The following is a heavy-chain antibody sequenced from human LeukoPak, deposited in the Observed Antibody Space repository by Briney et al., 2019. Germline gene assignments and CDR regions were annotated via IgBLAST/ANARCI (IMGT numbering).Heavy chain of an antibody. V-gene: IGHV3-7*02. Sequence: GGTLRLSCAASGFTFSDYWMTWVRPAPGKGLEWVATIKKDGSEKYHVDSVRGRFTISRDNPNNSLYLQMNSLRAEDTAVFYCATFGGSAVRAFDIWGQGTMVTVSS. D-gene: IGHD1-26*01. CDR1: GFTFSDYW. CDR2: IKKDGSEK. J-gene: IGHJ3*02. CDR3: ATFGGSAVRAFDI.